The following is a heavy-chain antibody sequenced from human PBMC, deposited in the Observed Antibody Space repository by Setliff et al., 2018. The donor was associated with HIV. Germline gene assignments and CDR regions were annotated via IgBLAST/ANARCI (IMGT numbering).Heavy chain of an antibody. CDR2: IYYSGST. Sequence: SETLSLTCNVSGGSVSSSTYSWVWIRQSPVKGLEWIGYIYYSGSTNYNPSLKSRVTISVDTSKNQFSLKLSSVAAADTAVYYCASDDRCSGGCCYSYWGQGALVTVSS. CDR1: GGSVSSSTYS. D-gene: IGHD2-15*01. V-gene: IGHV4-61*05. CDR3: ASDDRCSGGCCYSY. J-gene: IGHJ4*02.